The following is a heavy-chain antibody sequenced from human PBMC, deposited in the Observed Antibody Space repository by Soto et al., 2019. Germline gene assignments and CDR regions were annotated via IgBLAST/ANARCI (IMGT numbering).Heavy chain of an antibody. CDR3: ATTGGAITDDDY. Sequence: EVQLLESGGGLVQPGGSLRLSCAASGFTFSSYAMSWVRQAPGKGLGWVSAISGSGGSTYYAESVKGRFTISRDNTKNTLYLQMNSLRAEDTAVYYCATTGGAITDDDYWGQGTLVTVSS. CDR1: GFTFSSYA. J-gene: IGHJ4*02. V-gene: IGHV3-23*01. D-gene: IGHD1-20*01. CDR2: ISGSGGST.